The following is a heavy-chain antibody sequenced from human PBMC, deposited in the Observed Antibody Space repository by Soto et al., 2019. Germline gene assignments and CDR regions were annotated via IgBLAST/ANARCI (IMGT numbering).Heavy chain of an antibody. CDR1: GASVSSGSYY. CDR2: IYYSGST. V-gene: IGHV4-61*01. CDR3: ARRIDYYYYVPD. J-gene: IGHJ4*02. D-gene: IGHD3-22*01. Sequence: QVQLQESGPGLAKPSETLSLTCTVSGASVSSGSYYWSWIRQPPGKGLEWIGHIYYSGSTSYNPSLKSRVTMSVDTSKNQYSLKLTSVTAADTAVYFCARRIDYYYYVPDWGQETLVTVSS.